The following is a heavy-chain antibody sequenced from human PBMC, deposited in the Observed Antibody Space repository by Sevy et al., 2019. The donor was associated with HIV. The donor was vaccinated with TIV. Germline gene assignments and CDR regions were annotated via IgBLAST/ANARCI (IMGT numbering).Heavy chain of an antibody. CDR2: IYSGGSK. CDR1: GFTVSSNY. V-gene: IGHV3-53*01. CDR3: ARAGGHGIIGGAGGYGMDV. D-gene: IGHD1-20*01. Sequence: GGSLRLSCAASGFTVSSNYMSWVRQAPGKGLEWVSVIYSGGSKYYADSVKGRFTISRDNSKNTRYLQMNSLRAEDTAVYYCARAGGHGIIGGAGGYGMDVWGQGTTVTVSS. J-gene: IGHJ6*02.